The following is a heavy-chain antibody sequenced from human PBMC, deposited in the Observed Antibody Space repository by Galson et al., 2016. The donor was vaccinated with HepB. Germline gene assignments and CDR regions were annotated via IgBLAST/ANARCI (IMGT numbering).Heavy chain of an antibody. V-gene: IGHV3-7*03. CDR2: IKQDGTER. CDR3: ARGATVTTS. Sequence: SLRLSCAASGFTFSDSYMTWVRQAPGKGLEWVANIKQDGTERNYVDSVKGRFTISRDNAKNSLYLQMNSLRVEDTAMYFCARGATVTTSWGQGTLVIVSS. D-gene: IGHD4-17*01. CDR1: GFTFSDSY. J-gene: IGHJ4*02.